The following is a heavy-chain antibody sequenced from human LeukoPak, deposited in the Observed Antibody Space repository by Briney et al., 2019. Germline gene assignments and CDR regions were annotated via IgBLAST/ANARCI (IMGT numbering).Heavy chain of an antibody. J-gene: IGHJ4*02. Sequence: GGTLRLSCAASGFTFSSYGMSWVRQAPGKGLEWVSAISGSGGSTYYADSVKGRFTISRDNSKNTLYLQMGSLRAEDMAVYYCARGGYCSGGSCYSGAFDYWGQGTLVTVSS. V-gene: IGHV3-23*01. CDR2: ISGSGGST. D-gene: IGHD2-15*01. CDR1: GFTFSSYG. CDR3: ARGGYCSGGSCYSGAFDY.